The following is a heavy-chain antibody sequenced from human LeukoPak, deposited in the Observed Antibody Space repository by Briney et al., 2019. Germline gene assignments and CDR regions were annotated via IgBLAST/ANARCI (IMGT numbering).Heavy chain of an antibody. CDR2: ISSGGGST. J-gene: IGHJ4*02. CDR1: GFTFADHF. Sequence: GGSLRLSCVASGFTFADHFMRWIRQVPGKGLEWVAYISSGGGSTYYADSVKGRFTISRDNSKNSLHLEMQSLTADDAALYYCVKPASDPYFFDFWGQGTLVTVSS. CDR3: VKPASDPYFFDF. V-gene: IGHV3-43*02.